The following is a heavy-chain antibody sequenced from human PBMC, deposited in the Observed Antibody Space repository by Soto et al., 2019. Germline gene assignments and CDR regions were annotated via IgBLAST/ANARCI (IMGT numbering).Heavy chain of an antibody. CDR1: GFTFGSYW. CDR2: IKPDGSAT. CDR3: ARAGYCGPGCYYYFDY. J-gene: IGHJ4*02. D-gene: IGHD2-21*02. V-gene: IGHV3-7*01. Sequence: LRLSCAVSGFTFGSYWMNWVRLIPGKGLEWVAYIKPDGSATYYVDSVKGRFTISRDNAKNSLYLQMDSLRVEDTSAYYCARAGYCGPGCYYYFDYWGQGTLVTVSS.